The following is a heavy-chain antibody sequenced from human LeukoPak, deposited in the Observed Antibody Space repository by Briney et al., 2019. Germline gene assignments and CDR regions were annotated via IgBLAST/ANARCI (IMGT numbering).Heavy chain of an antibody. J-gene: IGHJ4*02. CDR3: ARTRYYYNSRSYGAPYYFDY. CDR2: IYYSGST. CDR1: GDSVRSSSYY. Sequence: PSETLFLTCTVSGDSVRSSSYYWGWIRQPPGKGLEWIGSIYYSGSTYYNPSLKSRVTISVDTSKNQFSLKLSSVTAADTAVYYCARTRYYYNSRSYGAPYYFDYWGQGTLVTVSS. V-gene: IGHV4-39*01. D-gene: IGHD3-10*01.